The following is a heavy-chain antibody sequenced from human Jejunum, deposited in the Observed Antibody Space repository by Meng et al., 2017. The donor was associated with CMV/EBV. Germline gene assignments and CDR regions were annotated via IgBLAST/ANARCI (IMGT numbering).Heavy chain of an antibody. Sequence: SGFIFSNYAMGWVRQAPGKGLEWVSITYGVGVTTYSADFVKGRFTISRDNSMNTVFLQMNSLRTDDTAVYYCAKGDSSGTSYFDYWGQGTLVTVSS. D-gene: IGHD3-22*01. J-gene: IGHJ4*02. CDR3: AKGDSSGTSYFDY. V-gene: IGHV3-23*03. CDR2: TYGVGVTT. CDR1: GFIFSNYA.